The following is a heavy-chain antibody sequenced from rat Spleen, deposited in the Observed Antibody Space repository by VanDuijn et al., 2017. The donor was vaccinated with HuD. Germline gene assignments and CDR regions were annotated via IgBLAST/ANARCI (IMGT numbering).Heavy chain of an antibody. CDR3: AKYGYNPYVMDA. J-gene: IGHJ4*01. CDR2: ISYDGSST. CDR1: GFTFSNYG. D-gene: IGHD1-9*01. V-gene: IGHV5-29*01. Sequence: EVQLVESGGGLVQPGRSLKLSCAASGFTFSNYGMAWVRQAPTKGLEWVATISYDGSSTYYRDSVKGRFTISRDNAKSTLYLQMDSLRSEDTATYYCAKYGYNPYVMDAWGQGASVTVSS.